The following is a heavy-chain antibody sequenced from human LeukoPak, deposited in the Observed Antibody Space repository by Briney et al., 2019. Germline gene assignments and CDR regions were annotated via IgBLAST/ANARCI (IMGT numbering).Heavy chain of an antibody. Sequence: GGSLRLSCTASGFTFGYYATSWVRQAPGKVLEWVGFIRSKAYGGTTEYAASVKGRVTISRDDFKGIACLEMNSLNTEDTAVSHCTSPGNATTDCWGPGTLVTVSS. CDR3: TSPGNATTDC. J-gene: IGHJ4*02. V-gene: IGHV3-49*04. CDR2: IRSKAYGGTT. CDR1: GFTFGYYA. D-gene: IGHD1-1*01.